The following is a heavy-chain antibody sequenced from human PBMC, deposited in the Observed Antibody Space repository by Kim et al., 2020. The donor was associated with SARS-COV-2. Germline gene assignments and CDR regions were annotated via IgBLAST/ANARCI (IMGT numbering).Heavy chain of an antibody. V-gene: IGHV3-30*02. J-gene: IGHJ4*02. D-gene: IGHD3-10*01. Sequence: ADSVKGRFTISRNNSKNTIYLQMNSLRPEDTAFYYCTKDRGFDYGLYYFDYWGRGPLVTVSS. CDR3: TKDRGFDYGLYYFDY.